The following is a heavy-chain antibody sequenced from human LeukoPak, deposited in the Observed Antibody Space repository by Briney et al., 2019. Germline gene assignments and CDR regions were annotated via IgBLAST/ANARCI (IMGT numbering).Heavy chain of an antibody. D-gene: IGHD3-3*01. J-gene: IGHJ5*02. Sequence: SETLSLTCTVSGGSISTSNYYWGWIRQPPGKGLEWIGNIFYSGSTYYSPSLRSRVTISLDTSRNQFSLKLSSVTAADTAVYYCARTSDYNWFDPWGQGTLVTVSS. CDR3: ARTSDYNWFDP. CDR1: GGSISTSNYY. V-gene: IGHV4-39*07. CDR2: IFYSGST.